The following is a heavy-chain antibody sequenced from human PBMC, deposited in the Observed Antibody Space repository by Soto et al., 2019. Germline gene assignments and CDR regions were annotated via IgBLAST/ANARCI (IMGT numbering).Heavy chain of an antibody. Sequence: QVQLVQSGAEVKKPGASVKVSCKASGYTFTSYGLTWVRQAPGQGLEWMGWISAYNGKTNYAQKLQGRVTMTTDTSASKAYTELRSLRTDDTAVYCCARVRVFSGDGTDSSTYYYYGTDVWGQGTTVTVSS. CDR1: GYTFTSYG. CDR2: ISAYNGKT. J-gene: IGHJ6*02. V-gene: IGHV1-18*01. CDR3: ARVRVFSGDGTDSSTYYYYGTDV. D-gene: IGHD3-10*02.